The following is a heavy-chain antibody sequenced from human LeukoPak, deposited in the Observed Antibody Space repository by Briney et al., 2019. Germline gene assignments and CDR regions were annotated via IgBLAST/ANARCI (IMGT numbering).Heavy chain of an antibody. CDR3: ARCCSSTSCPGFDP. CDR2: INPNSGGT. CDR1: GYTFTGYY. Sequence: ASVKVSCKAPGYTFTGYYMHWVRQAPGQGLEWMGWINPNSGGTNYAQKFQGRVTMTRDTSISTAYMELSRLRSDDTAVYYCARCCSSTSCPGFDPWGQGTLVTVSS. V-gene: IGHV1-2*02. D-gene: IGHD2-2*01. J-gene: IGHJ5*02.